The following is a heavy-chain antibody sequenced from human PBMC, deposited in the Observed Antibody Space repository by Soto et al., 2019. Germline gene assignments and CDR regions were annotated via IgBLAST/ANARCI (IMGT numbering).Heavy chain of an antibody. J-gene: IGHJ4*02. V-gene: IGHV3-7*01. D-gene: IGHD3-3*01. Sequence: ETLSLTCTVSGGSISRSSYYWSWIRQAPGKGLEWVAVISYDGSEKYYVDSLKGRFTISRDNAKNSLYLHMNSLRAEDTAVYYCLRGTMAPGIDHWGQGTRVNVS. CDR3: LRGTMAPGIDH. CDR1: GGSISRSSYY. CDR2: ISYDGSEK.